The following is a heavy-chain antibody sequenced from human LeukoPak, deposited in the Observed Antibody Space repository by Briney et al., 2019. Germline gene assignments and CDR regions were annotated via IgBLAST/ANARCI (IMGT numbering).Heavy chain of an antibody. CDR3: AREYSSGWYGGFDP. V-gene: IGHV3-7*01. CDR1: GFTFSSYW. CDR2: IRQDGSEK. D-gene: IGHD6-19*01. Sequence: PGGSLRLSCAASGFTFSSYWMSWVRQAPGKGLEWVANIRQDGSEKYYVDSVKGRFTISRDNAKNSLYLQMNSLRAEDTAVYYCAREYSSGWYGGFDPWGQGTLVTVSS. J-gene: IGHJ5*02.